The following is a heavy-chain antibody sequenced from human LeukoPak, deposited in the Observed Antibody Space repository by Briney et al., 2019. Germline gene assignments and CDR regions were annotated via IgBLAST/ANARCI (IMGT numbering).Heavy chain of an antibody. Sequence: SETLSLTCTVSGGSISSYYWSWIRQPPGKGLEWIGYIYTSGSTNYNPSLKSRVTISVDTSKNQFSLKLSSVTAADTAVYYCARHKGGESRILGSYYGYTFDYWGQGTPVTVSS. CDR2: IYTSGST. CDR1: GGSISSYY. D-gene: IGHD1-26*01. J-gene: IGHJ4*02. CDR3: ARHKGGESRILGSYYGYTFDY. V-gene: IGHV4-4*09.